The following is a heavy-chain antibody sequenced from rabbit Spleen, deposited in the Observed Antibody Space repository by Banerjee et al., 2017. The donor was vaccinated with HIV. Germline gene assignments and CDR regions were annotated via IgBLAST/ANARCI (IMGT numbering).Heavy chain of an antibody. Sequence: QSLEESGGDLVKPGASLTLTCKASGFDFSSNAMCWVRQAPGKGLEWITCIVAGSGGSTAYARWAKGRFTVSKTSSTTVTLKMTSLTVADTATHFCARIGSNTYSHFDLWGPGTLVTVS. CDR1: GFDFSSNA. D-gene: IGHD4-2*01. J-gene: IGHJ4*01. V-gene: IGHV1S40*01. CDR2: IVAGSGGST. CDR3: ARIGSNTYSHFDL.